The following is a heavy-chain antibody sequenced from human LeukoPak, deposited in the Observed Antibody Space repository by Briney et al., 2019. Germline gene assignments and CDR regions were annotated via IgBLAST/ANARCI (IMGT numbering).Heavy chain of an antibody. Sequence: ASVKVSCKAFGYTFTSYGISWVRQAPGQGLEWMGWISAYNGNTNYAQKLQGRVTMTTDTSTSTAYMELRSLRSDDTAVYYCARDSVSMVRGVIQPAGDYWGQGTLVTVSS. CDR1: GYTFTSYG. J-gene: IGHJ4*02. D-gene: IGHD3-10*01. CDR2: ISAYNGNT. CDR3: ARDSVSMVRGVIQPAGDY. V-gene: IGHV1-18*01.